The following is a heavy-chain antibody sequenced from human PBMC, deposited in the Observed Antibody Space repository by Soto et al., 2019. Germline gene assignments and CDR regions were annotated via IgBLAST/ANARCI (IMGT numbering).Heavy chain of an antibody. V-gene: IGHV3-48*03. Sequence: EVQLLESGGGLVQPGGSLRLSCAASGFTFSSYEMNWVRQAPGKGLEWVSYISSSGSTIYYADSVKGRFTISRDNAKNSLYLQMNSLRAEDTAVYYCARSYYDSSGYYVDAFDIWGQGTMVTVSS. J-gene: IGHJ3*02. CDR2: ISSSGSTI. D-gene: IGHD3-22*01. CDR1: GFTFSSYE. CDR3: ARSYYDSSGYYVDAFDI.